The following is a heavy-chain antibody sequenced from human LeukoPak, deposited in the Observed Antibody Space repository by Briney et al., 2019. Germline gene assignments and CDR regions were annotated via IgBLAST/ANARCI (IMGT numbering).Heavy chain of an antibody. J-gene: IGHJ4*02. CDR3: ARGPPTIVVVITTGDFDS. CDR2: ITPNSGGT. Sequence: ASVKVSCKASGYTFTGYYIHWVRQAPGQGLEWRGWITPNSGGTNYEQKFQGRVSMTRDTCIRTAYMELRRLRSDNRAVYYCARGPPTIVVVITTGDFDSWGQGTLVTVSS. CDR1: GYTFTGYY. D-gene: IGHD3-22*01. V-gene: IGHV1-2*02.